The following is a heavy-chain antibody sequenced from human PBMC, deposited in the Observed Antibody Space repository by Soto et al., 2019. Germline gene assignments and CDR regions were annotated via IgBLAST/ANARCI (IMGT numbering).Heavy chain of an antibody. CDR1: GASISGFY. V-gene: IGHV4-4*07. CDR2: IYATGTT. D-gene: IGHD1-1*01. Sequence: SETLSLTCTVSGASISGFYWSWIRKSAGKGLEWIGRIYATGTTDYNPSLKSRVMMSVDTSKKQFSLKLRSVTAADTAVHYCVRDGTKTLRDWFDPWGQGISVIVSS. J-gene: IGHJ5*02. CDR3: VRDGTKTLRDWFDP.